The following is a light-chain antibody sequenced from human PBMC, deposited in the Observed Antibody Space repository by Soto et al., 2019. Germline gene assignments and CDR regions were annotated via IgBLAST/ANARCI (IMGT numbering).Light chain of an antibody. CDR2: AAS. V-gene: IGKV1-9*01. CDR1: QGISSY. Sequence: IQLTQSPSSLSASVGDRVTITCRASQGISSYLAWYQQKPGKAPKLLIYAASTLQSGVPSRFSGSGSGTAFTLTISSLQPEDFSTYYCQQLNSYPHFGPGTKVDIK. CDR3: QQLNSYPH. J-gene: IGKJ3*01.